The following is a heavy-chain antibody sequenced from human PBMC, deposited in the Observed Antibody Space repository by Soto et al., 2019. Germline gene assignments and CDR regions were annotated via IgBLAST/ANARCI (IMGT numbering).Heavy chain of an antibody. CDR2: IDWDDDK. CDR1: GFSLSTSGMR. J-gene: IGHJ4*02. CDR3: AHGSSYYFDY. D-gene: IGHD6-6*01. V-gene: IGHV2-70*04. Sequence: SGPTLVNPTQTLTLTCTFSGFSLSTSGMRVSWIRQPPGKALEWLARIDWDDDKFYSTSLKTRLTISKDTSKNQVVLTMTNMDPVDTATYYCAHGSSYYFDYWGQGTLVTVSS.